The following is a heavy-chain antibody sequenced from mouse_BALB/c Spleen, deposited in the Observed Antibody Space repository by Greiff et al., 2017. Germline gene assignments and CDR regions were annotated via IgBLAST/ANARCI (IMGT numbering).Heavy chain of an antibody. CDR2: IYPGDGDT. CDR3: ARGGKRLDYAMDY. Sequence: QVQLQQSGPELVKPGASVKISCKASGYAFSSSWMNWVKQRPGQGLEWIGRIYPGDGDTNYNGKFKGKATLTADKSSSTAYMQLSSLTSVDSAVYFCARGGKRLDYAMDYWGQGTSVTVSS. V-gene: IGHV1-82*01. D-gene: IGHD2-1*01. J-gene: IGHJ4*01. CDR1: GYAFSSSW.